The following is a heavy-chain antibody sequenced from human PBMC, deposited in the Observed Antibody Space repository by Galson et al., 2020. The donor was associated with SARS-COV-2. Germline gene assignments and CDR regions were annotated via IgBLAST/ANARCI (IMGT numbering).Heavy chain of an antibody. CDR2: IYTSGST. V-gene: IGHV4-4*07. CDR3: ARDGVYDILTGPEGYYGMDV. CDR1: GGSISSYY. J-gene: IGHJ6*02. Sequence: ETSETLSLTCTVSGGSISSYYWSWIRQPAGKGLEWIGRIYTSGSTNYNPSLKSRVTMSVDTSKNQFSLKLSSVTAADTAVYYCARDGVYDILTGPEGYYGMDVWGQGTTVTVSS. D-gene: IGHD3-9*01.